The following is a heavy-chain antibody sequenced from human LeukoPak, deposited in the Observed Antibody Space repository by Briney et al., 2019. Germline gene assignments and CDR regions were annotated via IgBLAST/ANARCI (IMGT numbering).Heavy chain of an antibody. CDR2: TSYTGRT. J-gene: IGHJ4*02. Sequence: SETLSLTCSVSGGSSNRGDFFWSWIRQPPGKGLEWIGSTSYTGRTYYNPSLNSRISMSGATSTKQFSLRVNFVAAADTAVYFCARIWEANNCVFAFWGPGSLVTVSS. D-gene: IGHD3-16*01. CDR3: ARIWEANNCVFAF. V-gene: IGHV4-30-4*01. CDR1: GGSSNRGDFF.